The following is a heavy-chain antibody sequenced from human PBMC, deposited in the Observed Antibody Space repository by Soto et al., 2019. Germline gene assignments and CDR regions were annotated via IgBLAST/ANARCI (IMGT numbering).Heavy chain of an antibody. CDR2: IYYSGNT. Sequence: KTSETLSLTCTVSGGSMKSYSYYWGWIRQPPGKGLEWIGSIYYSGNTYYNPSLKSRVSISVDTSRTQFSLELSSVTAADTAVYYCARGDSTVSSVFDYWGQGMLVTVSS. V-gene: IGHV4-39*07. CDR1: GGSMKSYSYY. CDR3: ARGDSTVSSVFDY. D-gene: IGHD4-17*01. J-gene: IGHJ4*02.